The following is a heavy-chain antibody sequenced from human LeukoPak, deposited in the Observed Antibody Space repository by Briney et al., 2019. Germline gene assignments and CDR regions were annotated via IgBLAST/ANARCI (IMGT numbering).Heavy chain of an antibody. V-gene: IGHV3-23*01. J-gene: IGHJ2*01. CDR2: ISDSGANT. Sequence: EGSLRLSCAASGFTFSTYAMSWVRQAPGKGLEWVSTISDSGANTYYADSVRGRFTISRDNSKNTLYLQKNSLRADDTAIYYCAKSMTLQWRGFFDLWGRGTHVTVSS. D-gene: IGHD6-19*01. CDR1: GFTFSTYA. CDR3: AKSMTLQWRGFFDL.